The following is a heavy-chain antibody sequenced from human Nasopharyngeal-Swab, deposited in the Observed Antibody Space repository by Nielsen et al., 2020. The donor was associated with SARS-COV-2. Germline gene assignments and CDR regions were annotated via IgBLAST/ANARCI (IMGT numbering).Heavy chain of an antibody. J-gene: IGHJ6*02. Sequence: GESLKISCAASGFTFSSYSMNWVRQAPGKGLEWVSSISSSSSYIYYADSVKGRFTISRDNAKNSLYLQMNSLRAEDTAVYYCARDIPLHYYGMDVRGQGTTVIVSS. V-gene: IGHV3-21*01. CDR3: ARDIPLHYYGMDV. D-gene: IGHD2-21*01. CDR1: GFTFSSYS. CDR2: ISSSSSYI.